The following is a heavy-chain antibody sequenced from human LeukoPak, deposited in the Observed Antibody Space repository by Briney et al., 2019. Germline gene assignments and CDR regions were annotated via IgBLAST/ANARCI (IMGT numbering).Heavy chain of an antibody. CDR2: IIPIFGTA. CDR1: GGTFSSYA. V-gene: IGHV1-69*13. Sequence: ASVKVSCKASGGTFSSYAISWVRQAPGQGLEWMGGIIPIFGTANYAQKFQGRVTITADESTSTAYMELSSLRSEDTAVYYCARDQGYCGSTSCYALGAYFDYWGQGTLVTVSS. D-gene: IGHD2-2*01. CDR3: ARDQGYCGSTSCYALGAYFDY. J-gene: IGHJ4*02.